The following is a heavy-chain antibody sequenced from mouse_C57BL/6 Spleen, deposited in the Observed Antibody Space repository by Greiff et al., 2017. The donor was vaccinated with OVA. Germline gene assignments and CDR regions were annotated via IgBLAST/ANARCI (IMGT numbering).Heavy chain of an antibody. CDR2: ISSGSSTI. J-gene: IGHJ1*03. V-gene: IGHV5-17*01. Sequence: EVQLVESGGGLVKPGGSLKLSCAASGFTFSDYGMHWVRQAPEKGLEWVAYISSGSSTIYYADTVKGRFTISRDNAKNTLFLQMTSLRSEDTAMYYCARIYGSSHWYFDDWGTGTTVTVSS. CDR1: GFTFSDYG. D-gene: IGHD1-1*01. CDR3: ARIYGSSHWYFDD.